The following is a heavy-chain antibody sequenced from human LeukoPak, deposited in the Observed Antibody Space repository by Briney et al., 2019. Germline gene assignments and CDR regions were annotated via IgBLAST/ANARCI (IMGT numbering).Heavy chain of an antibody. CDR2: IYYSGST. D-gene: IGHD3-9*01. Sequence: PSETLSLTCTVSGGSISSHYWSWIRQPPGKGLDWIGYIYYSGSTNYNPSLKSRVTISVDTSKNQFSLKLSSVTAADTAVYYCARSRSITIFDYYYYMDVWGKGTTVTVSS. V-gene: IGHV4-59*11. CDR3: ARSRSITIFDYYYYMDV. J-gene: IGHJ6*03. CDR1: GGSISSHY.